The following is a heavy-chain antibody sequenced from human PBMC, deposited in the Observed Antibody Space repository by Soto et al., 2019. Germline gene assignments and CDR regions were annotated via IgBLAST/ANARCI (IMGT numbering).Heavy chain of an antibody. CDR1: GFTFTSYG. J-gene: IGHJ4*02. CDR3: ARDRRFLEWLDY. CDR2: IWYDGSNK. D-gene: IGHD3-3*01. V-gene: IGHV3-33*01. Sequence: QMHLVESGGGVVQPGRSLTLSCVASGFTFTSYGIHWVRQAPGKGLEWVAVIWYDGSNKYYGDSVKGRFSISRDNSKNTVYLQMNRLRAEDTAVYYCARDRRFLEWLDYWGQGTLVSVSS.